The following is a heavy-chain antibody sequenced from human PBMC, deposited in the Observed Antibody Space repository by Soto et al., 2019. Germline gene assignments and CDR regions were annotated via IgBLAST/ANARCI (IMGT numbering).Heavy chain of an antibody. V-gene: IGHV4-34*01. D-gene: IGHD3-10*01. CDR2: INHSGST. Sequence: SETLSLTCAVYGGSFSGYYWSWIRQPPGKGLEWIGEINHSGSTNYNPSLKSRVTISVDTSKNQFSLKLSSVTAADTAVYYCARGSKMVRGRRFDPWGQGTLVTVSS. CDR1: GGSFSGYY. J-gene: IGHJ5*02. CDR3: ARGSKMVRGRRFDP.